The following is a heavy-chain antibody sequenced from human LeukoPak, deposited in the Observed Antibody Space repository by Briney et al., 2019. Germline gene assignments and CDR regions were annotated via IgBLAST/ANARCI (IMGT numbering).Heavy chain of an antibody. Sequence: SENLSLTCAVSGYSISSGYYWGWIRQPPGKGLEWIGYIYYSGSTNYNPSLKSRVTISVDTSKNQFSLKLSSVTAADTAVYYCAREDLRSDYYDSSGYFDYWGQGTLVTVSS. D-gene: IGHD3-22*01. CDR3: AREDLRSDYYDSSGYFDY. V-gene: IGHV4-61*01. CDR2: IYYSGST. CDR1: GYSISSGYY. J-gene: IGHJ4*02.